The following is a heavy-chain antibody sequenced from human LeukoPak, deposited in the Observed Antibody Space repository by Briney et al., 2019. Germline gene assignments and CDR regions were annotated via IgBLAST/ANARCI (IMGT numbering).Heavy chain of an antibody. CDR2: ISYDGSNK. CDR1: GFTFSSYG. CDR3: AKARRSGSYYLVNWFDP. D-gene: IGHD3-10*01. J-gene: IGHJ5*02. V-gene: IGHV3-30*18. Sequence: GGSLILSCAASGFTFSSYGMHWVRQAPGKGLEWVAVISYDGSNKYYADSVKGRFTISRDNSKNTLYLQMNSLRAEDTAVYYCAKARRSGSYYLVNWFDPWGQGTLVTVSS.